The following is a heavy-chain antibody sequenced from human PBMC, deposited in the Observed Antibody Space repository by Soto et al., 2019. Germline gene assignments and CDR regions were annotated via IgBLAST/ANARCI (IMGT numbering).Heavy chain of an antibody. V-gene: IGHV4-59*01. J-gene: IGHJ4*02. D-gene: IGHD3-22*01. Sequence: SETLSLTCTVSGGSISSYYWSWIRQPPGKGLEWIGYIYYSGSTNYNPSLKSRVTISVDTSKNQFSLKLSSVTAADTAVYYCARDTTYYYDSSGYPNIIYFDYWGQGTLVTVSS. CDR2: IYYSGST. CDR1: GGSISSYY. CDR3: ARDTTYYYDSSGYPNIIYFDY.